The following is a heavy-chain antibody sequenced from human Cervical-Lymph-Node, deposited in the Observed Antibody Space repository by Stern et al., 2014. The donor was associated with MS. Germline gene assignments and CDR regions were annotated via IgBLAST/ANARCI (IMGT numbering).Heavy chain of an antibody. V-gene: IGHV4-59*01. CDR2: IYYSGST. CDR3: ARGATQAFDP. J-gene: IGHJ5*02. CDR1: GVSISSYY. Sequence: QVQLQESGPGLVKPSETLSLTCTVSGVSISSYYWSWIRQPPGKGLEWLGYIYYSGSTNYNPSLKSRVTISVDTSKNQFSLKLSSVTAADTAVYYCARGATQAFDPWGQGTLVTVSS.